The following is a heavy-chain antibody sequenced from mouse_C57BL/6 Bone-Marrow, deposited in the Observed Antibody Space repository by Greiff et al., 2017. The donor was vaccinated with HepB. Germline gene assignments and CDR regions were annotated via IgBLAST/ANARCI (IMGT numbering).Heavy chain of an antibody. D-gene: IGHD1-1*01. V-gene: IGHV5-9*01. CDR3: ARNYYGRSWAY. CDR2: ISGGGGNT. Sequence: DVKLVESGGGLVKPGGSLKLSCAASGFTFSSYTMSWVRQTPEKRLEWVATISGGGGNTYYPDSVKGRFTISRDNAKTTLYLQMSSLRSEDTALYYCARNYYGRSWAYWGQGTLVTVSA. CDR1: GFTFSSYT. J-gene: IGHJ3*01.